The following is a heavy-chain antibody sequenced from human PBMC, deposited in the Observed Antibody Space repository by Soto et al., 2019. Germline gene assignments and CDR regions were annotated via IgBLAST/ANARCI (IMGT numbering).Heavy chain of an antibody. J-gene: IGHJ4*02. CDR1: GFTFSSYA. Sequence: GGSLRLSCSASGFTFSSYAMHWVRQAPGKGLEYVSAISSNGGSTYYADSVKGRFTISRDNSKNTLYLQMSSLRAEDTAVYYCVKAPGWEQLEYYFDYWGQGTLVTVSS. V-gene: IGHV3-64D*08. D-gene: IGHD6-13*01. CDR3: VKAPGWEQLEYYFDY. CDR2: ISSNGGST.